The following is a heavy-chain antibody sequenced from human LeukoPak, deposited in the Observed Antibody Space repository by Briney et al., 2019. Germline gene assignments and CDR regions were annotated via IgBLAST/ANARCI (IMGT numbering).Heavy chain of an antibody. CDR3: ARELGYCSGGSCALGAFDI. Sequence: ASVKVSCKASGYTFTSYGISWVRQAPGQGLEWLGWISAYNGNTNYAQKLQGRVTMTTDTSTSTVYMELRSLRSDDSAVYYCARELGYCSGGSCALGAFDIWGQGTMVTVSS. CDR1: GYTFTSYG. V-gene: IGHV1-18*01. D-gene: IGHD2-15*01. CDR2: ISAYNGNT. J-gene: IGHJ3*02.